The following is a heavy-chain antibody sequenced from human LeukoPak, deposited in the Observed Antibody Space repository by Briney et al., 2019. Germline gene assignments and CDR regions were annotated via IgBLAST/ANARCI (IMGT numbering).Heavy chain of an antibody. D-gene: IGHD3-9*01. CDR1: GYTFTSYA. CDR3: ARGRSRYAFDI. J-gene: IGHJ3*02. CDR2: INAGNGNT. V-gene: IGHV1-3*01. Sequence: ASAKVSCKASGYTFTSYAMHWVRQAPGQRLEWMGWINAGNGNTKYSQKFQGRVTITRDTSASTAYMELSSLRSEDTAVYYCARGRSRYAFDIWGQGTMVTVSS.